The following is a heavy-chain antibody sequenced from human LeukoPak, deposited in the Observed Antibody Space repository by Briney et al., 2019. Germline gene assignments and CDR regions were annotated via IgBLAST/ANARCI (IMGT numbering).Heavy chain of an antibody. D-gene: IGHD6-13*01. CDR1: GFTFSSYW. V-gene: IGHV3-74*01. CDR2: INSDGSST. CDR3: ARESSSWYGAHFDY. Sequence: GGSLRLSCAASGFTFSSYWMHWVRQAPGKGLVWVSRINSDGSSTSYADSVKGRFTIPRDNAKNTLYLQMNSLRAEDTAVYYCARESSSWYGAHFDYWGQGTLVTVSS. J-gene: IGHJ4*02.